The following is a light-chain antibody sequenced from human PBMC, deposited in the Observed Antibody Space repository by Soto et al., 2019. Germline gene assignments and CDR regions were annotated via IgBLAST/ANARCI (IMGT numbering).Light chain of an antibody. V-gene: IGLV2-14*03. J-gene: IGLJ1*01. CDR3: SSYSSNNILSYV. CDR2: EVN. Sequence: QSVLTQPASVSGAPGQSITISCTGTSNDVGGYKYVSWYQQRPGTAPKLIMFEVNTRPSGVSDRFSGSRSANTASLTISGLQAQDEADYYCSSYSSNNILSYVFGTGTKLTVL. CDR1: SNDVGGYKY.